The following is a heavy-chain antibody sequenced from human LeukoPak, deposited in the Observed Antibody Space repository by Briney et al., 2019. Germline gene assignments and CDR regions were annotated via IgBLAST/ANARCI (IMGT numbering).Heavy chain of an antibody. Sequence: GGSLRLSCAASGISISSYAMSWVRQAPGKGLEWVSGISISGGSTSYADSVKGRFTISRDNPRNTLYMETNSLRAEDTALYYGVQWGQGTLVTVSS. CDR1: GISISSYA. CDR2: ISISGGST. V-gene: IGHV3-23*01. J-gene: IGHJ4*02. D-gene: IGHD3-16*01. CDR3: VQ.